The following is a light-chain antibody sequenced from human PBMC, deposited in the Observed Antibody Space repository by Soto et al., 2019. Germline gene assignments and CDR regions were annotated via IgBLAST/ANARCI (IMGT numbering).Light chain of an antibody. V-gene: IGKV1-39*01. CDR3: QQSYNTLYT. Sequence: DIQMTQSPSSLSASVGDRVTITCRASQTIGNFLNWYRQRPGKAPNLLLYGASTLQTGVPSRFSGSGSGTDFTLTISSLQPDDAATYYCQQSYNTLYTFGRGTKLEIK. CDR1: QTIGNF. CDR2: GAS. J-gene: IGKJ2*01.